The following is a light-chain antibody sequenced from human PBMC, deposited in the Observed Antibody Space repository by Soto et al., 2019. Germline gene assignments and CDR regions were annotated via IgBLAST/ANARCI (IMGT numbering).Light chain of an antibody. CDR1: SSNIGNNY. CDR2: ENN. J-gene: IGLJ1*01. Sequence: QSVLTQPPSVYAAPGQKVTISCSGSSSNIGNNYVSWYQQLPGTAPKLLIYENNKRPAGIPDRFSGSKSGTSATLGITGLQTGDEDDYYCGTWDSSLSAYVFGTGTKVTVL. V-gene: IGLV1-51*02. CDR3: GTWDSSLSAYV.